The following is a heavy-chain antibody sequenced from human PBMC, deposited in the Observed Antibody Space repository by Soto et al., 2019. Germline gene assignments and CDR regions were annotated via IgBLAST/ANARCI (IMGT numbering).Heavy chain of an antibody. V-gene: IGHV3-23*01. CDR2: ISGSGGST. CDR1: GFTFSSYA. J-gene: IGHJ6*03. CDR3: AKIGPYSSSWPKGYYYYYYMDV. Sequence: EVQLLESGGGLVQPGGSLRLSCAASGFTFSSYAMSWVRQAPGKGLEWVSAISGSGGSTYYADSVKGRFTISRDNSKNTLYLQMNSLRAEDTAVYYCAKIGPYSSSWPKGYYYYYYMDVWGKGTTVTVSS. D-gene: IGHD6-13*01.